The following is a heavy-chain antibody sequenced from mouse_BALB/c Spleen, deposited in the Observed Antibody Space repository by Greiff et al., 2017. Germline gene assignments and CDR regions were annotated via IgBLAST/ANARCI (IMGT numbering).Heavy chain of an antibody. Sequence: LVKPGASVKISCKASGYSFTGYYMHWVKQSHGKSLEWIGYISCYNGATSYNQKFKGKATFTVDTSSSTAYMQFNSLTSEDSAVYYCARWDYDFYAMDYWGQGTSVTVSS. J-gene: IGHJ4*01. CDR1: GYSFTGYY. CDR2: ISCYNGAT. D-gene: IGHD2-4*01. CDR3: ARWDYDFYAMDY. V-gene: IGHV1S34*01.